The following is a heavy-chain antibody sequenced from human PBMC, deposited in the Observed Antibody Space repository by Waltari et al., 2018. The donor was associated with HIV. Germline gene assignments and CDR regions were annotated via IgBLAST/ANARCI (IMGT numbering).Heavy chain of an antibody. Sequence: HVPLQESGPVLVTPSETLPLTCTRPGYSLRSRYSWGWIRQPPGKALEWLGSSLHSGNTYYNPSLKSRLTISLDTSKNQVSLKLSSVTAADTAVYYCASGSRRGHSHGIDYWGQGTLVTVSS. CDR1: GYSLRSRYS. CDR3: ASGSRRGHSHGIDY. CDR2: SLHSGNT. J-gene: IGHJ4*02. D-gene: IGHD5-18*01. V-gene: IGHV4-38-2*02.